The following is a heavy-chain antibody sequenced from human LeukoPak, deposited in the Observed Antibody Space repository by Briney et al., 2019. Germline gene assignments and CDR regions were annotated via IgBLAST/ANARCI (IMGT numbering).Heavy chain of an antibody. D-gene: IGHD2-21*02. CDR2: ISDSGGST. Sequence: PGGSLRLSCAASGFTFRSYAMSWVRQAPGKGLEWVSAISDSGGSTYYADSVKGRFTNSRDNSKNTLYLQMNSLRAEDTAAYYCAKEAYCGGDCPPDYWGQGTQVTVSS. J-gene: IGHJ4*02. V-gene: IGHV3-23*01. CDR1: GFTFRSYA. CDR3: AKEAYCGGDCPPDY.